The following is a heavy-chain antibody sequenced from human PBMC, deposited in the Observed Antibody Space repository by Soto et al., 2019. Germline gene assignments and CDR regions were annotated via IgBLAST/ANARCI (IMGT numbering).Heavy chain of an antibody. CDR2: ISDSGDRT. CDR1: GFTLSMSA. J-gene: IGHJ3*01. CDR3: AKDRGIIVKAGDAFDV. Sequence: PGGSLRLSCASSGFTLSMSAVNWVRQAPGKGLEWVSYISDSGDRTYYVDSVKGRFTISRDRSKNTVSLQMDSLRAEDTAVYYCAKDRGIIVKAGDAFDVWGQGTKVTVSS. D-gene: IGHD3-16*02. V-gene: IGHV3-23*01.